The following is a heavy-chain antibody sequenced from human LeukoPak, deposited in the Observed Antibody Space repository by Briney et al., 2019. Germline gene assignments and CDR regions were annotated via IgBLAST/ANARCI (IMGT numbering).Heavy chain of an antibody. CDR1: GGTFSSYA. CDR3: AQQGGYRSGWGSD. D-gene: IGHD6-19*01. CDR2: IIPILGIA. V-gene: IGHV1-69*04. J-gene: IGHJ4*02. Sequence: EASVKVSCKASGGTFSSYAISWVRQAPGQGLEWMGRIIPILGIANYAQKFQGRVTITADKSTSTAYMELSSLRSEDTAVYYCAQQGGYRSGWGSDWGQGTLVTVSS.